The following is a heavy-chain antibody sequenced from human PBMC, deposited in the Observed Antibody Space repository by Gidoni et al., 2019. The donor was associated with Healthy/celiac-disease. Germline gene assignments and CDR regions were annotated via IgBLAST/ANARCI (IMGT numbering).Heavy chain of an antibody. V-gene: IGHV3-53*04. J-gene: IGHJ3*02. Sequence: EVQLVESGGGLVQPGGSLRLSCAASGFTASSNYMSWVRRAPGKGLEGVSVIYSGGRTYYADSVKGRFTISRHNSKNTLYLQMNSLRAEDTAVYYCAKRGYSYGSDAFDIWGQGTMVTVSS. CDR3: AKRGYSYGSDAFDI. CDR1: GFTASSNY. CDR2: IYSGGRT. D-gene: IGHD5-18*01.